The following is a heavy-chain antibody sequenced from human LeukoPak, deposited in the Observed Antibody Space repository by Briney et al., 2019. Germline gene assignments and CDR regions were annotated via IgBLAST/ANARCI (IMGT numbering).Heavy chain of an antibody. D-gene: IGHD2-15*01. V-gene: IGHV3-23*01. CDR1: GFTFSSYV. J-gene: IGHJ4*02. Sequence: PGGSLRLSCSASGFTFSSYVMTWVRQAPGKGLEWVSVISGSGGSTDYADSVKGRFTISRDNSKNTLFLQMNSLRAEDTAVYYCAGCSGGVSLAFGRFGYWGQGTLVAVSS. CDR3: AGCSGGVSLAFGRFGY. CDR2: ISGSGGST.